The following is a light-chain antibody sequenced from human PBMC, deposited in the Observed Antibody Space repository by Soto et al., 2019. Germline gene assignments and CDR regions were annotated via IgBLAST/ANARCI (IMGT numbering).Light chain of an antibody. V-gene: IGLV2-14*01. J-gene: IGLJ1*01. CDR3: SSYTSCSTLV. CDR2: DVT. CDR1: NSDVGGYNF. Sequence: QSALTQPAFVSGSPGQSITISCTGTNSDVGGYNFVSWYQQHPGKVPKLMIYDVTNRPSGVSNRFSGSKSGNTASLTISGLQAEDEADYYCSSYTSCSTLVFGTGTKVTVL.